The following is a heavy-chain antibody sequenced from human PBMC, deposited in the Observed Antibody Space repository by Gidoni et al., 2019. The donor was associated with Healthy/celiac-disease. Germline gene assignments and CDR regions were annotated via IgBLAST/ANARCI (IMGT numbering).Heavy chain of an antibody. CDR2: ISYDGSNK. J-gene: IGHJ4*02. Sequence: QVQLVESGGGVVQPGRSLRLSCAASGFTFRSYAMHGVRQAPGKGLEGVAVISYDGSNKYYADSVKGRFTISRDNSKNTLYLQMNSLRAEDTAVYYCARADYYGSGSHFDYWGQGTLVTVSS. D-gene: IGHD3-10*01. CDR3: ARADYYGSGSHFDY. V-gene: IGHV3-30-3*01. CDR1: GFTFRSYA.